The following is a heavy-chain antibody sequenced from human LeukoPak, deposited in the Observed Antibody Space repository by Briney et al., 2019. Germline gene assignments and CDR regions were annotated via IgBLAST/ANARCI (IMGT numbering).Heavy chain of an antibody. Sequence: GGSLRLSCAASGFTFSSYSMNWVRQAPGKGLEWVSSISSSSSYIYYADSVKGRFTISRDNAKNSLYLQMNSLRAEDTAVYYCARDFGSSSSSLQHWGQGTLVTVSS. CDR1: GFTFSSYS. J-gene: IGHJ1*01. V-gene: IGHV3-21*01. CDR3: ARDFGSSSSSLQH. CDR2: ISSSSSYI. D-gene: IGHD6-6*01.